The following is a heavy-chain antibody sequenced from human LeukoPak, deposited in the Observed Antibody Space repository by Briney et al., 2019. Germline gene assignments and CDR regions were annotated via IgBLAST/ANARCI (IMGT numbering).Heavy chain of an antibody. CDR1: GFTFSGYG. Sequence: GGSLRLSCVASGFTFSGYGMSWVRQAPGKGLEWVSHISSGRSVMNYADSVKGRFTISRDNDKNSVYLQMNSLTAEDTAVYYCTRDQSIPNLDAFDIWGQGTMVTVSS. CDR3: TRDQSIPNLDAFDI. V-gene: IGHV3-48*01. D-gene: IGHD1-14*01. CDR2: ISSGRSVM. J-gene: IGHJ3*02.